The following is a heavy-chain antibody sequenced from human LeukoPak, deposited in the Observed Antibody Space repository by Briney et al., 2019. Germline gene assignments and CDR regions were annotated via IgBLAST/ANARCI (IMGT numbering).Heavy chain of an antibody. CDR1: GYTFTGYY. Sequence: GASVKVSCKASGYTFTGYYMHWVRQAPGQGLEWMGWINPNGGGTNYAQKFQGRVTMTRDTSINTAYMELSRLRSDATAAYYWARDHRGVTYGENNWFDPWGQGTLVTVSS. D-gene: IGHD4-17*01. V-gene: IGHV1-2*02. CDR3: ARDHRGVTYGENNWFDP. J-gene: IGHJ5*02. CDR2: INPNGGGT.